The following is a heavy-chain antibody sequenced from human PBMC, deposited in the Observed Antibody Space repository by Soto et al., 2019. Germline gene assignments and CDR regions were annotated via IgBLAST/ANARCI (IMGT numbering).Heavy chain of an antibody. CDR1: GYTFTSYG. Sequence: QVQLVQSGAEVKKPGASVKVSCKASGYTFTSYGISWVRQAPGQGLEWMGCISAYNGNTNNAQKLPGKVTMTTDTSTSTASMELRILRSNVTAVYYCARVSTMGLGHRGDCYSHWGQGTLVTVSS. CDR3: ARVSTMGLGHRGDCYSH. J-gene: IGHJ4*02. D-gene: IGHD2-21*02. V-gene: IGHV1-18*04. CDR2: ISAYNGNT.